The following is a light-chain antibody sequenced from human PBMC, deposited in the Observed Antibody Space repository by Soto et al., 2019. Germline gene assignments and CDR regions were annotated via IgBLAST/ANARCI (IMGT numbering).Light chain of an antibody. J-gene: IGKJ2*01. CDR3: QQYNNWPQT. Sequence: EIVMTQSPVPLSVSPGERATLSCRASQSVSSKLAWYQQKPGQAPRLLIYGASTRATGIPARFSGSGSGTEFTLSISSLQSEDFAVYYCQQYNNWPQTFGQGTKLEIK. CDR1: QSVSSK. V-gene: IGKV3-15*01. CDR2: GAS.